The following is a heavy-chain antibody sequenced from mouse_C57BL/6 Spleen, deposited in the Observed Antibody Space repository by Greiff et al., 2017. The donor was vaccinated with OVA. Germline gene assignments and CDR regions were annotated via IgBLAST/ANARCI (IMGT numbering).Heavy chain of an antibody. CDR1: GYTFTDHT. CDR2: IYPRDGST. J-gene: IGHJ4*01. D-gene: IGHD2-4*01. CDR3: ARWAGRLRPSYAMDY. Sequence: VQLQESDAELVKPGASVKISCKVSGYTFTDHTIHWMKQRPEQGLEWIGYIYPRDGSTKYNEKFKGKATLTADKSSSTAYMQLNSLTSEDSAVYFCARWAGRLRPSYAMDYWGQGTSVTVSS. V-gene: IGHV1-78*01.